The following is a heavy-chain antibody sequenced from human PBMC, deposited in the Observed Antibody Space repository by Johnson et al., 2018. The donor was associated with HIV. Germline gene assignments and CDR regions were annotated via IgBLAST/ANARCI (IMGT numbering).Heavy chain of an antibody. CDR2: IGTAGDT. CDR3: ARGPGYCSGDTCSDTHDLGDAFDI. Sequence: VQLVESGGGSVQPGGSLRLSCAASGFTFSSYDMHWVRQATGKGLEWVSAIGTAGDTYYPGSVKGRFTISREHAKNSLYLQMNSLRAGDTAVYYCARGPGYCSGDTCSDTHDLGDAFDIWGQGTMVTVSS. CDR1: GFTFSSYD. D-gene: IGHD2-15*01. V-gene: IGHV3-13*01. J-gene: IGHJ3*02.